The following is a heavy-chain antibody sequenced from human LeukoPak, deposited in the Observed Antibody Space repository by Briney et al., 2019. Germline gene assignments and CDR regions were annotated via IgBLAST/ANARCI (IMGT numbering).Heavy chain of an antibody. CDR1: GFTFSSYW. V-gene: IGHV3-74*01. Sequence: GGSLRLSCAASGFTFSSYWMHWVRQAPGKGLLWVSCINADGSVMRYADSVRGRFAISRDNAKNTLYLQMNSLRVEDTAVYYCATAGGLPTAMGFDPWGQGTLVSVST. D-gene: IGHD2-2*01. J-gene: IGHJ5*02. CDR2: INADGSVM. CDR3: ATAGGLPTAMGFDP.